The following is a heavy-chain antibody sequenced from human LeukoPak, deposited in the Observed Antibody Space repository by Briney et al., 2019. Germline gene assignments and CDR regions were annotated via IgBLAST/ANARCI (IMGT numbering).Heavy chain of an antibody. CDR2: INHSGST. CDR1: GGSFSGYY. V-gene: IGHV4-34*01. CDR3: ARSRRHYITMIVVANNWFDP. D-gene: IGHD3-22*01. J-gene: IGHJ5*02. Sequence: SETLSLTCAVYGGSFSGYYWSWIRQPPGKGLEWIGEINHSGSTNYNPSLKSRVTISVDTSKNQFSLKLSSVTAADTAVYYCARSRRHYITMIVVANNWFDPWGPGTLVTVSS.